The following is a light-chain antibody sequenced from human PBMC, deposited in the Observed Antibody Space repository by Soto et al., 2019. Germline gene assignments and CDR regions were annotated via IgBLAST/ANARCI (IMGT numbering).Light chain of an antibody. CDR2: DVT. CDR1: SSDIGTYNY. J-gene: IGLJ2*01. CDR3: SSFTTSKTLV. Sequence: QSALTPPASVSGSPGQSITVSCTGTSSDIGTYNYVSWYQQLPGKAPQLIIYDVTNRPSGVSNRFSGSKSGNTASLTISGLQAEDEAHYYCSSFTTSKTLVFGGGTKLTVL. V-gene: IGLV2-14*03.